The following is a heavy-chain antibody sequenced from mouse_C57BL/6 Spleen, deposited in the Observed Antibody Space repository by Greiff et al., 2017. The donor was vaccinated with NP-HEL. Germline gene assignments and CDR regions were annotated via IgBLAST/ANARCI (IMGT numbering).Heavy chain of an antibody. D-gene: IGHD2-4*01. CDR3: TAGRYDYDEAWFAY. J-gene: IGHJ3*01. CDR2: IRLKSDNYAT. Sequence: VQLKESGGGLVQPGGSMKLSCVASGFTFSNYWMNWVRQSPEKGLEWVAQIRLKSDNYATHYAESVKGRFTISRDDSKSSVYLQMNNLRAEDTGIYYCTAGRYDYDEAWFAYWGQGTLVTVSA. CDR1: GFTFSNYW. V-gene: IGHV6-3*01.